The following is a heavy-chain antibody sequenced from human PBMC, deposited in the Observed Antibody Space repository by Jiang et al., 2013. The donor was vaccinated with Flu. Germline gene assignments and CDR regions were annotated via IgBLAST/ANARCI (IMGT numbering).Heavy chain of an antibody. J-gene: IGHJ4*02. CDR2: ISGSGGST. Sequence: EVQLLESGGGLVQPGGSLRLSCAASGFTFSSYAMSWVRQAPGKGLEWVSAISGSGGSTYYADSVKGRFTISRDNSKNTLYLQMNSLRAEDTAVYYCAKDKAPSRVIVVVSRVYYFDYWGQGTLVTVSS. D-gene: IGHD3-22*01. V-gene: IGHV3-23*01. CDR1: GFTFSSYA. CDR3: AKDKAPSRVIVVVSRVYYFDY.